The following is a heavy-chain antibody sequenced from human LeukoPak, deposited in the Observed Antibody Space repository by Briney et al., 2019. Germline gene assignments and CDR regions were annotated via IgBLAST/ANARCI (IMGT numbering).Heavy chain of an antibody. V-gene: IGHV1-8*03. CDR1: GYTFTSYD. D-gene: IGHD6-19*01. J-gene: IGHJ4*02. CDR2: MNPNSGNT. Sequence: ASVKVSCKASGYTFTSYDINWVRQATGRGLEWMGWMNPNSGNTGYAQKFQGRVTITRNTSISTAYMELSSLRSEDTAVYYCATTSSGWYTSLDYWGQGTLVTVSS. CDR3: ATTSSGWYTSLDY.